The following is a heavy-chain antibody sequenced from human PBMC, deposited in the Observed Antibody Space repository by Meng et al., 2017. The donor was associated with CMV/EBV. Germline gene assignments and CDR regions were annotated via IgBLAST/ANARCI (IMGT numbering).Heavy chain of an antibody. CDR1: GYTFTSYD. V-gene: IGHV1-8*03. CDR2: MNPNSGNT. CDR3: ARGDYDFWSGYYTRIHGWFDP. Sequence: ASVKVSCKASGYTFTSYDINWVRQATGLGLEWMGWMNPNSGNTGYAQKFQGRVTITRNTSISTAYMELSSLRSEDTAVYYCARGDYDFWSGYYTRIHGWFDPWGQGTLVTVSS. J-gene: IGHJ5*02. D-gene: IGHD3-3*01.